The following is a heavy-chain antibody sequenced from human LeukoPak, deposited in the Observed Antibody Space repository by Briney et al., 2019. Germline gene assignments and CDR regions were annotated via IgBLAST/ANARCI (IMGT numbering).Heavy chain of an antibody. CDR2: IGTAGDT. J-gene: IGHJ4*02. CDR1: GFTFSSYD. CDR3: ARGSSLVGGYSYGIDY. V-gene: IGHV3-13*01. Sequence: GGSLRLSCAASGFTFSSYDMHWVRQARGKGLEWVSAIGTAGDTYYPGSVKGRFTISRENAKNSLYLQMNSLRAGDTAVYYCARGSSLVGGYSYGIDYWGQGTLVTVSS. D-gene: IGHD5-18*01.